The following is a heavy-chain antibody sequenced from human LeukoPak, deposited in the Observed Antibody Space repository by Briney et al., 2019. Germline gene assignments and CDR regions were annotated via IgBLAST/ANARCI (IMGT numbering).Heavy chain of an antibody. CDR3: ARDGYCSSTSCGNWFEP. Sequence: SETLSLTCTVSGGSISSYYWSWIRQPAGKGLEWIGRIYTSGSTNYNPSLKSRVTMSVDTSKNQFSLKLSSVTAADTAVYYCARDGYCSSTSCGNWFEPCGQGTLVTVSS. V-gene: IGHV4-4*07. CDR1: GGSISSYY. CDR2: IYTSGST. D-gene: IGHD2-2*03. J-gene: IGHJ5*02.